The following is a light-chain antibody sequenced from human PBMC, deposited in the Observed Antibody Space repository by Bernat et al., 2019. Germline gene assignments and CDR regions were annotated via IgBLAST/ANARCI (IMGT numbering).Light chain of an antibody. CDR3: QQFNNYPLT. V-gene: IGKV1D-13*01. CDR1: QGISRT. Sequence: AIQLTQSPSSLSTSVGDRVTITCRASQGISRTLAWYQQKPGKAPKLLIYDASTLEGGVPSRFSGSGSGTDFTLTISSLQPEDFATYYCQQFNNYPLTFGGGNKVEIK. J-gene: IGKJ4*01. CDR2: DAS.